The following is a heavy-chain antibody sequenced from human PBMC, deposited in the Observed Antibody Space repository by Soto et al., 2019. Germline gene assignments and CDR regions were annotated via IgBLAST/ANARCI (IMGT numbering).Heavy chain of an antibody. CDR2: IWYDGSNK. CDR1: GFTFSSYA. CDR3: ARGPPVAVYGNFDY. Sequence: GGSLRLSCAASGFTFSSYAMHWVRQAPGKGLEWVAVIWYDGSNKYYADSVKGRFTISRDNSKNTLYLQMNSLRAEDTAVYYCARGPPVAVYGNFDYWGQGTLVTVSS. D-gene: IGHD6-19*01. V-gene: IGHV3-33*08. J-gene: IGHJ4*02.